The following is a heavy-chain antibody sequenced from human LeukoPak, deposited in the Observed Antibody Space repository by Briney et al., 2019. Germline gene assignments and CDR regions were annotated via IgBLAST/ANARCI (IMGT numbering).Heavy chain of an antibody. J-gene: IGHJ4*02. CDR2: ISSSSSYI. V-gene: IGHV3-21*01. Sequence: PGGSLRLSCAASGFTFSSYSMNWVRQAPGKGLEWVSSISSSSSYIYYADSVKGRFTISRDNAKNSLYLQMNSLRAEDTAVYYCARGRLGELSRTDFDYWGQGTLVTVSS. CDR1: GFTFSSYS. D-gene: IGHD3-16*02. CDR3: ARGRLGELSRTDFDY.